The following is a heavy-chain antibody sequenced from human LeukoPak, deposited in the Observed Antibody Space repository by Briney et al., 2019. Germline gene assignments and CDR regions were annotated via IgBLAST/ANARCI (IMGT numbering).Heavy chain of an antibody. CDR2: TRYDGNSK. Sequence: GGSLRLSCAASGFTFSTYGMHWVRQAPGKELEWVAFTRYDGNSKYYTDSVKGRFTISRDNSKNTLYLQMNRPTAEDTAVYYCARALSGTSPFDYWGQGTLVTVSS. D-gene: IGHD1-26*01. CDR1: GFTFSTYG. CDR3: ARALSGTSPFDY. J-gene: IGHJ4*02. V-gene: IGHV3-30*02.